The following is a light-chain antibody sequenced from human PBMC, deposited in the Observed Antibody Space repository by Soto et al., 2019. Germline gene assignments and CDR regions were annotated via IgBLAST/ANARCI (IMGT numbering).Light chain of an antibody. Sequence: QSVLTQSSSASASLGSSVKLTCTLSSGHSSYIIAWHQQQPGKAPRYLMKVEGSGSYNKGSGVPDRFSGSSSGADRYLTISNLQFEDEDDYYCETWDGNTHVFGGGTQLTVL. V-gene: IGLV4-60*02. CDR1: SGHSSYI. CDR2: VEGSGSY. J-gene: IGLJ7*01. CDR3: ETWDGNTHV.